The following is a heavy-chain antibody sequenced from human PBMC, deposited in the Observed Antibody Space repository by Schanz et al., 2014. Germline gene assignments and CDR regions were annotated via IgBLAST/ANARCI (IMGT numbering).Heavy chain of an antibody. Sequence: QVQLVESGGGVVQPGRSLRLSCAASGFTFSSYGMHWVRQAPGKGLEWVAVIWYDGSNKYYADSVKGRFTISRDNSKNTLLLQMNSLRAEDTAVYYGARDHTTESYYSAGPPIDYWGQGTLLTVSS. CDR2: IWYDGSNK. CDR1: GFTFSSYG. CDR3: ARDHTTESYYSAGPPIDY. J-gene: IGHJ4*02. D-gene: IGHD1-26*01. V-gene: IGHV3-33*01.